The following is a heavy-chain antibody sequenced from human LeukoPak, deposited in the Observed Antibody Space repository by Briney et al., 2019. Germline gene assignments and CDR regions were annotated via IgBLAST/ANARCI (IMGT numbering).Heavy chain of an antibody. D-gene: IGHD3-10*01. V-gene: IGHV3-23*01. CDR2: VSAGGGTT. CDR1: GFTFSSYA. CDR3: AKDRREDGSGSYFFD. Sequence: GGSLRLSCAASGFTFSSYAMNWVRQAPGKGLKWVSGVSAGGGTTYYADSVKGRFTISRDNSKNTLYLQMSSPRAEDTAVYYCAKDRREDGSGSYFFDWGQGTLLTVSS. J-gene: IGHJ4*02.